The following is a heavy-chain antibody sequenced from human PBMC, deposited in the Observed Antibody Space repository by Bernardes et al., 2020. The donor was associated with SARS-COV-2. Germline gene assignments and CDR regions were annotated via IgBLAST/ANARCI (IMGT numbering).Heavy chain of an antibody. D-gene: IGHD3-9*01. CDR3: ARGDFYDILTGYYPPYKDGMDV. J-gene: IGHJ6*02. CDR2: IYYSGST. V-gene: IGHV4-30-4*01. Sequence: SETLSLTCTVSGGSISSGDYYWSWIRQPPGKGLEWIGYIYYSGSTYYNPSLKSRVTISVDTSKNQFSLKLSSVTAADTAVYYCARGDFYDILTGYYPPYKDGMDVWGQGTTVTVSS. CDR1: GGSISSGDYY.